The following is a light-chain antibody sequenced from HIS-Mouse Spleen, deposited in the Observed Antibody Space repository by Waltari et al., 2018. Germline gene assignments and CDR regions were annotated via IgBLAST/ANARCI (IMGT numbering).Light chain of an antibody. Sequence: QSALTQPRSVSGSPGQSVTISCTGTSSDVGGYNYVSWYHQNPGKAHKLMIYDVSKRPSGVPERLSGSKSGNTASLTSSGLQAEEEADYYCCSYAGSYTYVFGTGTKVTVL. CDR1: SSDVGGYNY. CDR3: CSYAGSYTYV. V-gene: IGLV2-11*01. J-gene: IGLJ1*01. CDR2: DVS.